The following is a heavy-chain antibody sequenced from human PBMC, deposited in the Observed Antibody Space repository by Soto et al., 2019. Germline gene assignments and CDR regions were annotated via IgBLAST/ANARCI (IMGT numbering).Heavy chain of an antibody. V-gene: IGHV3-23*01. CDR1: GFTLSTYG. CDR3: ARIRGYWYGLDV. CDR2: ITGTGGNT. Sequence: PGGSLRLSCAGSGFTLSTYGMTWVRQAPGKGLEWVSAITGTGGNTYYVDSVKGRFTSSRDNSKNMLYLQMNSVRVEDTAVYYCARIRGYWYGLDVWGQGTTVTASS. J-gene: IGHJ6*02.